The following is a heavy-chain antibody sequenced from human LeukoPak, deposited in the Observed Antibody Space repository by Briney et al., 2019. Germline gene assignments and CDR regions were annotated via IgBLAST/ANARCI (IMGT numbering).Heavy chain of an antibody. CDR3: ARGASVVAGNDNAFDI. Sequence: PGGSLRLSCAASGFTFSSYSMNWVRQAPGKGLEWVSSISTSSSYIYYADSVKGRFTISRDNAKKPLYLQMNSLRADDTAVYYCARGASVVAGNDNAFDIWGQGTMVTVSS. V-gene: IGHV3-21*01. J-gene: IGHJ3*02. CDR2: ISTSSSYI. D-gene: IGHD6-19*01. CDR1: GFTFSSYS.